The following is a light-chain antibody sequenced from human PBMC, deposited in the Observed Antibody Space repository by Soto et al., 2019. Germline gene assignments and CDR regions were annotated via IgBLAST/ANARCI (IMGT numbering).Light chain of an antibody. CDR3: SSYTSSTTIIV. J-gene: IGLJ1*01. V-gene: IGLV2-14*01. Sequence: QSVLTQPASVSGSPGQSITISCTGTSSDVGAYNYVSWYQQHPFKAPKLMIYEVSNRPSGVSSRFSVSKSGNTASLTISGLQDEDEADYYLSSYTSSTTIIVFGTGTKVTV. CDR1: SSDVGAYNY. CDR2: EVS.